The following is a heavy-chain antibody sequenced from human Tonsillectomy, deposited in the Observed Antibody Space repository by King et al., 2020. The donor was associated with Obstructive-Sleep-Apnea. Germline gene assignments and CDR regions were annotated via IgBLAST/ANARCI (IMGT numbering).Heavy chain of an antibody. Sequence: VQLQESGPGLVKPSQTLSLTCAISGDSVSSNGAAWNWISQSPSRGLEWQGRTYYRSKWFNVYAVSVKSRITVKPDQAKNQFSLQLTYVTPEDTAVYYCARDPPGDQGLDYWGQGTLVTVSS. J-gene: IGHJ4*02. CDR2: TYYRSKWFN. V-gene: IGHV6-1*01. D-gene: IGHD3-16*01. CDR1: GDSVSSNGAA. CDR3: ARDPPGDQGLDY.